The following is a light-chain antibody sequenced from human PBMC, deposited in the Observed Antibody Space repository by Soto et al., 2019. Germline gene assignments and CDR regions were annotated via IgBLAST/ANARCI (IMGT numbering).Light chain of an antibody. CDR1: QSVSSSY. CDR3: QQYGSSSWT. CDR2: GAS. J-gene: IGKJ1*01. V-gene: IGKV3-20*01. Sequence: EIGWTQSPGTLYLSAGERATLACRASQSVSSSYLAWYQQQPGQAPRLLIYGASSRATGIPDRFSGSGSGTDFTLTISRLEPEDFPVYSCQQYGSSSWTFGQGTKVDI.